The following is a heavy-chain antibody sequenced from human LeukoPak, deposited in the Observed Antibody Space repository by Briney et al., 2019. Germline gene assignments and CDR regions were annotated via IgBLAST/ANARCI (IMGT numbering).Heavy chain of an antibody. D-gene: IGHD1-14*01. CDR3: ARRNSEYYYGMDV. V-gene: IGHV4-61*01. Sequence: SETLSLTCTVSGGSVSSGSYYWSWIRQPPGKGLEWIGYIYYSGSTNYNPSLKSRVTISVGTSKNQFSLKLSSVTAADTAVYYCARRNSEYYYGMDVWGQGTTVTVSS. CDR2: IYYSGST. CDR1: GGSVSSGSYY. J-gene: IGHJ6*02.